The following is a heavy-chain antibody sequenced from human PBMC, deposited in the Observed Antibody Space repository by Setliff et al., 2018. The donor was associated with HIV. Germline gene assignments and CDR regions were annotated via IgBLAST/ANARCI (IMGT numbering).Heavy chain of an antibody. Sequence: GGSLRLSCVASGVTFSSDAMSWVRQAPGKGLEWVSSISGSDSSTHYAGSAEGRFTISRDNSKKTLYLQMSSLRAEGTAVYHCAKLVRGWDYWGQGILVTV. CDR2: ISGSDSST. CDR1: GVTFSSDA. D-gene: IGHD1-26*01. J-gene: IGHJ4*02. V-gene: IGHV3-23*01. CDR3: AKLVRGWDY.